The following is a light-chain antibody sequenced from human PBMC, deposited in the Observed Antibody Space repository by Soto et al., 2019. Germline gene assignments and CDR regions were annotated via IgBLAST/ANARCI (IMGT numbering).Light chain of an antibody. CDR2: EVS. V-gene: IGLV2-14*01. Sequence: QSALTQPASVSGSPGQSLTISCTGTSSDVGGYKYVSWYQQHPGKAPKLMIYEVSHRPSGVSNRFSGSKSGNTASLTISGLQAEDEADYYCSSYTSSSTPYVFGTGTKVTVL. CDR1: SSDVGGYKY. CDR3: SSYTSSSTPYV. J-gene: IGLJ1*01.